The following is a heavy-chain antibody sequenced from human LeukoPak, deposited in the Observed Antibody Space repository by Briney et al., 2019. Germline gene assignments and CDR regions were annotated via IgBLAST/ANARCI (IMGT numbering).Heavy chain of an antibody. D-gene: IGHD6-13*01. CDR1: GASYSDYY. V-gene: IGHV4-34*01. CDR2: INHSGST. Sequence: SETLSLTCGVYGASYSDYYWSWIRQPPGKGLEWIGEINHSGSTNYNPSLKSRVTISVDTSKNQFSLKLSSVTAADTAVYYCARKGGGQLVNTRRWFDPWGQGTLVIVSA. J-gene: IGHJ5*02. CDR3: ARKGGGQLVNTRRWFDP.